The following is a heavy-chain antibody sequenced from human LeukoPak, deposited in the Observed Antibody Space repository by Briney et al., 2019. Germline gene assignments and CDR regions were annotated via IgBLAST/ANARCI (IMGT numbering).Heavy chain of an antibody. J-gene: IGHJ4*02. D-gene: IGHD4-17*01. V-gene: IGHV3-23*01. CDR2: ISGSGGST. Sequence: GGSLRLSCAASGFTFSSYAMSWVRQAPGKGLEWVSAISGSGGSTYYADSVKGRFTISRDNSKNTLYLQMNSLRAEDTDVYYCATRKPGYGDSDYWGQGTLVTVSS. CDR3: ATRKPGYGDSDY. CDR1: GFTFSSYA.